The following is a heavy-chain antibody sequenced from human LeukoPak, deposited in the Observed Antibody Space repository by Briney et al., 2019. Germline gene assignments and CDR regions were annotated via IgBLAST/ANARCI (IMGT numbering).Heavy chain of an antibody. V-gene: IGHV4-34*01. CDR1: GGSFSGYY. D-gene: IGHD4-17*01. CDR2: INHSGST. CDR3: ARVGHTVTMYYFDY. J-gene: IGHJ4*02. Sequence: SETLSLTCAVYGGSFSGYYWSWIRQPPGKGLEWIGEINHSGSTNYNPSLKSRVTISVDTSKNQFSLKLSSVTAADTAVYYCARVGHTVTMYYFDYWGQGTLVTVSS.